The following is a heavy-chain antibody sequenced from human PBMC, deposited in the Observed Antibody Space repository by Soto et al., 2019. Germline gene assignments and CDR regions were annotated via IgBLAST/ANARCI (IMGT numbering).Heavy chain of an antibody. V-gene: IGHV3-7*01. D-gene: IGHD3-9*01. CDR3: ARVSFWLNHPYYYYYMDV. Sequence: EVQLVESGGGLVQPGGSLRLSCAASGFTFSSFWMTWVRQAPGKGLEWVANIKQDGSEKYYVDSVKGRFTISRDNANNSLYLQMNSLRAEDTAVYYCARVSFWLNHPYYYYYMDVWGKGTTVTVSS. J-gene: IGHJ6*03. CDR1: GFTFSSFW. CDR2: IKQDGSEK.